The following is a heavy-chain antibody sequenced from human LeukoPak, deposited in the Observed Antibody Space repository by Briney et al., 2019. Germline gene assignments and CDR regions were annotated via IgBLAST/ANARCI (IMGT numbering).Heavy chain of an antibody. D-gene: IGHD3-3*01. CDR2: IYHSGST. CDR1: GGSISSGGYY. J-gene: IGHJ4*02. Sequence: SSQTLSLTCTVSGGSISSGGYYWSWIRQPPGKGLEWIGYIYHSGSTYYNPSLKSRVTISVDRSKNQFSLKLSSVTAADTAVYYCASTRFLEWYPDGNFDYWGQGTLVTVSS. V-gene: IGHV4-30-2*01. CDR3: ASTRFLEWYPDGNFDY.